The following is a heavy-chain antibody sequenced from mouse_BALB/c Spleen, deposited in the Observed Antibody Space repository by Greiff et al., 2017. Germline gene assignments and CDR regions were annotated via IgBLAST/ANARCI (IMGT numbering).Heavy chain of an antibody. CDR1: GYTFTSYC. V-gene: IGHV1S81*02. J-gene: IGHJ2*01. D-gene: IGHD1-1*01. Sequence: QVQLQQPGAELVKPGASVKLSCKASGYTFTSYCMHWVKQRPGQGLEWIGEINPSNGRTNYNEKFKGKATLNVDKSSSTAYMQLSSLTSEDSAVYYCAREGFITTFDYWGQGTTLTVSA. CDR3: AREGFITTFDY. CDR2: INPSNGRT.